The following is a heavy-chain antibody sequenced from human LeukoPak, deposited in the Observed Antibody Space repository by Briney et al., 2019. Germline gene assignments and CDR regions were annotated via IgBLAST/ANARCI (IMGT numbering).Heavy chain of an antibody. J-gene: IGHJ6*03. D-gene: IGHD3-3*01. Sequence: LSLTCAVAGYSISSGYYWGWIRQAPGKGLEWVSYISSSGSTIYYADSVKGRFTISRDNAKNSLYLQMNSLRAEDTAVYYCARGSYDFWSGYFYYYYMDVWGKGTTVTVSS. CDR1: GYSISSGYY. CDR2: ISSSGSTI. CDR3: ARGSYDFWSGYFYYYYMDV. V-gene: IGHV3-11*04.